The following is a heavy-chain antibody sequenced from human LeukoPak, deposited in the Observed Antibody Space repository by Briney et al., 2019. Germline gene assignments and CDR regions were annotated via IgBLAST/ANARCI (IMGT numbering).Heavy chain of an antibody. Sequence: GASVKVSCKASGYTFTSYYMHWVRQAPGQGLEWMGIINPSGGSTSHAQKFQGRVTMTRDTSTSTVYMELSSLRSEDTAVYYCARDLGSSWYEVGYYFDYWGQGTLVTVSS. V-gene: IGHV1-46*01. CDR1: GYTFTSYY. CDR3: ARDLGSSWYEVGYYFDY. D-gene: IGHD6-13*01. J-gene: IGHJ4*02. CDR2: INPSGGST.